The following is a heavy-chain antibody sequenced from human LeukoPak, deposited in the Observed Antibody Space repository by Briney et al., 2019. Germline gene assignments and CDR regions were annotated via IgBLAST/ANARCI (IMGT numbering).Heavy chain of an antibody. CDR1: GGSFSGYY. CDR3: ARYMFLEWFLDY. V-gene: IGHV4-34*01. J-gene: IGHJ4*02. Sequence: SETLSLTCAVYGGSFSGYYWSWIRQPPGKGLEWIGEINHSGSTNYNPSLKSRVTISVDKSKNQFSLKLSSVTAADTAVYYCARYMFLEWFLDYWGQGTLVTVSS. CDR2: INHSGST. D-gene: IGHD3-3*01.